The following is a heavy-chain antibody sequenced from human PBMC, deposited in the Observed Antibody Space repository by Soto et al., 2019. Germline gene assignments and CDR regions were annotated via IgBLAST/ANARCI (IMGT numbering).Heavy chain of an antibody. Sequence: PSETLSLTCTVSGGSLSSYYWSWIRQPPGKGLEWIGYISYSGSTNYNPSLKSRVTISVDTSKNQLSLKLSSVTAAGTAVYYCASVGQYYDSSGYSVDFWGQGTLVTVSS. CDR1: GGSLSSYY. D-gene: IGHD3-22*01. CDR2: ISYSGST. J-gene: IGHJ4*02. V-gene: IGHV4-59*01. CDR3: ASVGQYYDSSGYSVDF.